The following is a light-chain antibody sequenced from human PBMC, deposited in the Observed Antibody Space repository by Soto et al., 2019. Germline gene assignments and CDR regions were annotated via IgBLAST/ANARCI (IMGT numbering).Light chain of an antibody. CDR2: KAS. CDR3: QHYNSYSPRT. J-gene: IGKJ1*01. Sequence: DIQMTQSPSTLSASVGDSVTITCRASQSISSWLAWYQQKPGKAPKLLIYKASSLESGVPSRFSGSGSGTEFTLTISSLQPDDFATYYCQHYNSYSPRTFGQGTKVEIK. V-gene: IGKV1-5*03. CDR1: QSISSW.